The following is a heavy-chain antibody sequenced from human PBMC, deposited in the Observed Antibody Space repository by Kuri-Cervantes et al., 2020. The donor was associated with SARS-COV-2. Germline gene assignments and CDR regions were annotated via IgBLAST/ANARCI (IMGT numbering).Heavy chain of an antibody. J-gene: IGHJ6*02. CDR1: GFTFSSYS. D-gene: IGHD3-22*01. Sequence: GESLKISCAASGFTFSSYSMNWVRQAPGKGLEWVSYISSSSSTIYYADSVKGRFTTSRDNAKNSLYLQMNSLRDEDTAAYYCARENQGNYYDSSGYYHYYYYGMDVGGQGTTVTVSS. CDR3: ARENQGNYYDSSGYYHYYYYGMDV. V-gene: IGHV3-48*02. CDR2: ISSSSSTI.